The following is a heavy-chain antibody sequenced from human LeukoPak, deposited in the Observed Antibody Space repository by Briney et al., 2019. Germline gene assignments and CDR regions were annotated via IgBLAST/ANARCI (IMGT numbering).Heavy chain of an antibody. V-gene: IGHV4-59*01. J-gene: IGHJ4*02. CDR2: IYYSGST. CDR1: GGSFSGYY. Sequence: PSETLSLTCAVYGGSFSGYYWSWIRQPPGKGLEWIGYIYYSGSTNYNPSLKSRVTISVDTSKNQFSLKLSSVTTADTAVYYCAREGYYDSSGYYYVEPYFDYWGQGTLVTVSS. CDR3: AREGYYDSSGYYYVEPYFDY. D-gene: IGHD3-22*01.